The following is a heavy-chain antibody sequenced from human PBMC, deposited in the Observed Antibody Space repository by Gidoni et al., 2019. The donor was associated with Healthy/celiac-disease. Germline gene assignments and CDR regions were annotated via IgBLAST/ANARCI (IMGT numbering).Heavy chain of an antibody. Sequence: STYYNPSLKSRVTISVDTSKNQFSLKLSSVTAADTAVYYCARHLGDIVVVPAAPNWFDPWGQGTLVTVSS. D-gene: IGHD2-2*01. CDR3: ARHLGDIVVVPAAPNWFDP. J-gene: IGHJ5*02. V-gene: IGHV4-39*01. CDR2: ST.